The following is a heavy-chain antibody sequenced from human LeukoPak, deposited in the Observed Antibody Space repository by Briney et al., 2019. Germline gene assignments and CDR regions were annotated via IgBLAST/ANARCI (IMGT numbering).Heavy chain of an antibody. J-gene: IGHJ1*01. CDR1: GYSISSGYY. D-gene: IGHD3-22*01. CDR3: RTYDRGFQH. CDR2: IYHSGST. Sequence: PSETLSLTCTVSGYSISSGYYWGWIRQPPGKGLEWIGSIYHSGSTYYNPSLKSRVTISVDTSKNQFSLKLSSVTAADTAVYYCRTYDRGFQHWGQGTLVTVSS. V-gene: IGHV4-38-2*02.